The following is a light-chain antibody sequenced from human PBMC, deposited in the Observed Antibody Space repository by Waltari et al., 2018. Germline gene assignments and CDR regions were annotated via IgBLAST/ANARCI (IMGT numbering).Light chain of an antibody. J-gene: IGLJ2*01. CDR1: AFPNQL. Sequence: SYDLTQPSSVSVSPGQTARITCSGDAFPNQLTYWYQQKPGQAPVAVIYKDSERPSGTPERFSVSSSGTTVTLTSSGVQAEDEADYYCQSADSSGKIFGGGTKLTVL. CDR2: KDS. V-gene: IGLV3-25*03. CDR3: QSADSSGKI.